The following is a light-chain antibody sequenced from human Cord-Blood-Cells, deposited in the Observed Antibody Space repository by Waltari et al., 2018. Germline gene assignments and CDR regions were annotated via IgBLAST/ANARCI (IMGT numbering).Light chain of an antibody. Sequence: DIKLTQSPSFLSASVGDRVTITCRASQGISSYLAWYQQKPGKAPKLLIYAASTLQSGVPSRFSGSGSGTEFTLTISSLQPEDFATYYCQQLNSYSFGQGTRLEIK. V-gene: IGKV1-9*01. CDR3: QQLNSYS. J-gene: IGKJ5*01. CDR2: AAS. CDR1: QGISSY.